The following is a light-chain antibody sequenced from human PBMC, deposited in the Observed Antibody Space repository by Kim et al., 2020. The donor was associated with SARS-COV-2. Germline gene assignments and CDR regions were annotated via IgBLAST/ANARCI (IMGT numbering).Light chain of an antibody. CDR3: QSYSGGTIL. V-gene: IGLV6-57*03. CDR2: EDH. J-gene: IGLJ2*01. Sequence: GKTITIPGTRSGGSIASSDVQGYQQRPGSAPATVIYEDHQRPSGVPDRFSASIDSSSNSASLTISGLRTEDEAIYYCQSYSGGTILFGGGTQLTVL. CDR1: GGSIASSD.